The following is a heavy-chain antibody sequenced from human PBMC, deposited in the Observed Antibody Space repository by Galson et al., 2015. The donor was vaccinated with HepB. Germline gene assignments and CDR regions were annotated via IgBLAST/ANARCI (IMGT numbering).Heavy chain of an antibody. Sequence: SLRLSCAASGFTFNKYEMNWIRQAPGKGLEWVSYINSGGDAVHYADSVKGRFTISRDNAKSSLFLQMNRLRVEDTAIYYCVRDYDFWSGYYDNFFDTWGQGTLVTVSS. CDR3: VRDYDFWSGYYDNFFDT. V-gene: IGHV3-48*03. CDR1: GFTFNKYE. CDR2: INSGGDAV. J-gene: IGHJ5*02. D-gene: IGHD3-3*01.